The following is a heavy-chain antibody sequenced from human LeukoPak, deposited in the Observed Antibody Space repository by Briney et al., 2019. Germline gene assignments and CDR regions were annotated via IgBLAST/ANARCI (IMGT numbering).Heavy chain of an antibody. Sequence: SVKVSCKASGGTFSSYAISWVRQAPGQGLEWMGRIIPIFGTANYAQKFQGGVTITTDESTSTAYMELSSLRSEDTAVYYCARLNLDSSGSWYYFDYWGQGTLVTVSS. CDR3: ARLNLDSSGSWYYFDY. CDR2: IIPIFGTA. V-gene: IGHV1-69*05. J-gene: IGHJ4*02. CDR1: GGTFSSYA. D-gene: IGHD2-15*01.